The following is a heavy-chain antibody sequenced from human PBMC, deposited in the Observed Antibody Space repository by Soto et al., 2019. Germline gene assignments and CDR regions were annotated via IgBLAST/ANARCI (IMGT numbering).Heavy chain of an antibody. V-gene: IGHV1-69*02. CDR1: GGTFSSYT. D-gene: IGHD1-26*01. CDR2: IIPILGIA. CDR3: AAEWERRYYFAY. J-gene: IGHJ4*02. Sequence: QVQLVQSGAEVKKPGSSVKVSCKASGGTFSSYTISWVRQAPGQGLEWMGRIIPILGIANYAQKFQGRVTITADKSTSTAYMELSSLRSEDTAVYYCAAEWERRYYFAYWGQGTLVTVSS.